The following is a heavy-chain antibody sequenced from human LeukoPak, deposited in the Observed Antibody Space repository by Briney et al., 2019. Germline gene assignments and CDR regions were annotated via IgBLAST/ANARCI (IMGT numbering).Heavy chain of an antibody. CDR3: ARHAHTSTWYASLDS. CDR1: GYSISSGYY. Sequence: SETLSLTCAVSGYSISSGYYWGWIRQPPGKGLEWIASIYHSGSTYHNPSLKSRVTISVDTSKNQFSLKLSSVTVTDTAVYYCARHAHTSTWYASLDSWGQGTLVTVSS. D-gene: IGHD6-13*01. J-gene: IGHJ4*02. CDR2: IYHSGST. V-gene: IGHV4-38-2*01.